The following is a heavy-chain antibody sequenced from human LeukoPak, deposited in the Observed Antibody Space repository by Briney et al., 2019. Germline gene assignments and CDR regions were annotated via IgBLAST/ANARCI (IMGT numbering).Heavy chain of an antibody. J-gene: IGHJ4*02. D-gene: IGHD1-1*01. Sequence: GASVKVSCKTSGYTFIAYGISWVRQAPGQGLEWMGWMNPNSGNTGYAQKFQGRVTMTRNTSISTAYMELSSLRSEDTAVYYCARVPYNWNGEDRDYWGQGTLVTVSS. V-gene: IGHV1-8*02. CDR3: ARVPYNWNGEDRDY. CDR2: MNPNSGNT. CDR1: GYTFIAYG.